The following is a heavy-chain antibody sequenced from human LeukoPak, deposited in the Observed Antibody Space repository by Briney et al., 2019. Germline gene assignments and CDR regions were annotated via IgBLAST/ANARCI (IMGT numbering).Heavy chain of an antibody. CDR1: GFTFSSYW. Sequence: GSLRLSCAASGFTFSSYWMSWVRQAPGKGLEWVANIKQDGSEKYYVDSVKGRFTISRDNAKNSLYPQMNSLRAEDTAVYYCARDGIAVAGDYFDYWGQGTLVTVSS. CDR3: ARDGIAVAGDYFDY. V-gene: IGHV3-7*01. CDR2: IKQDGSEK. J-gene: IGHJ4*02. D-gene: IGHD6-19*01.